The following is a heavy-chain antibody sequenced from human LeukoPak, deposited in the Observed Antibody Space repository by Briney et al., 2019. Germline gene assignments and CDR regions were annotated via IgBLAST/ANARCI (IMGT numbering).Heavy chain of an antibody. Sequence: GGSLRLSCAASGFTFSSFAMSWVRQAPGKGLEWVSTITDSGDSTYSADSVKGRFTISRDNSKNTLYLQMNSLRAEDTAVYYCAKGTGHSNPYYFDYWGQGTLVTVSS. J-gene: IGHJ4*02. V-gene: IGHV3-23*01. CDR2: ITDSGDST. CDR1: GFTFSSFA. D-gene: IGHD5-18*01. CDR3: AKGTGHSNPYYFDY.